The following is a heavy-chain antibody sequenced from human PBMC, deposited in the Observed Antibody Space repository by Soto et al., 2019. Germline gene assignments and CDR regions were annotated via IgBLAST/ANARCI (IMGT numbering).Heavy chain of an antibody. CDR3: ARQDTYYYDSSGFLEAFDI. CDR2: IYPGDSDT. Sequence: GESLKISCQGSGYSFTSYWIGWVRQMPGKGLEWMGIIYPGDSDTRYSPSFQGQVTISADKSISTAYLQWSSLKASDTAMYYCARQDTYYYDSSGFLEAFDIWGQGTMVTVSS. D-gene: IGHD3-22*01. V-gene: IGHV5-51*01. CDR1: GYSFTSYW. J-gene: IGHJ3*02.